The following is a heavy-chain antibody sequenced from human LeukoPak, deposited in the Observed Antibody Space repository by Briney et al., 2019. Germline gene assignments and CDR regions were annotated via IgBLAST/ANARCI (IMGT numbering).Heavy chain of an antibody. Sequence: PSETLSLTCAVHGGSFSGYYWSWIRQPPGKGLEWIGEINHSGSTNYNPSLKSRVTISVDTSKNQFSLKLSSVTAADTAVYYCARDRTRWWHRYFDLWGRGTLVTVSS. D-gene: IGHD2-15*01. CDR1: GGSFSGYY. J-gene: IGHJ2*01. CDR3: ARDRTRWWHRYFDL. V-gene: IGHV4-34*01. CDR2: INHSGST.